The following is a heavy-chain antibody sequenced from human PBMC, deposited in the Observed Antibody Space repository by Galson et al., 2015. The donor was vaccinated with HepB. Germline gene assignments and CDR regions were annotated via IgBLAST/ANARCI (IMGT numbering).Heavy chain of an antibody. CDR2: VRIKTRGGTT. CDR1: GFRFGDYA. Sequence: SLRLSCAASGFRFGDYAVIWVRQAPGKGLEGVGFVRIKTRGGTTEYAASVKGRFTISRDDSKSVAYLQMNSLNAEDTAKYYCISDGPRRGRDYYPFAYWGQGTLVTVSS. J-gene: IGHJ4*02. D-gene: IGHD1-26*01. V-gene: IGHV3-49*04. CDR3: ISDGPRRGRDYYPFAY.